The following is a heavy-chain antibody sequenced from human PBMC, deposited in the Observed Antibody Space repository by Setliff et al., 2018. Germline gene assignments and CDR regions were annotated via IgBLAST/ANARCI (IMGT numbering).Heavy chain of an antibody. Sequence: SETLSLTCAVYGGSFSGYYWSWIRQPPGKRLEWIGEIIHSGSTNYNPSLKSRVTISMDTSKNQFSLKVSSVTAADTAVYYCARDGGPRALDCWGQGTLVTVSS. J-gene: IGHJ4*02. CDR2: IIHSGST. CDR3: ARDGGPRALDC. CDR1: GGSFSGYY. D-gene: IGHD3-16*01. V-gene: IGHV4-34*12.